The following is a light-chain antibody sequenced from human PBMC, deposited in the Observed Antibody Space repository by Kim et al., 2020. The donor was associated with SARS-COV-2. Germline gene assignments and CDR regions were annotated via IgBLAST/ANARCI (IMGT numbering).Light chain of an antibody. CDR1: QEIRND. Sequence: APVGDRGTITCRESQEIRNDLGWYQQNPGRAPKRLIYGASSLQSGVPSRFSGSGSGTEFTLTISSLQPEDFATYFCLQHNTYPITFGQGTRLEIK. V-gene: IGKV1-17*01. CDR2: GAS. J-gene: IGKJ5*01. CDR3: LQHNTYPIT.